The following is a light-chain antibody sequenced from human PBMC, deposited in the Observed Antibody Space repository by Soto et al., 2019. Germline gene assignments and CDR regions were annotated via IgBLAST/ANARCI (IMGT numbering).Light chain of an antibody. CDR2: SDN. J-gene: IGLJ1*01. CDR3: VAWDDSLTGFYV. Sequence: QSVLTQPPSASGTPGQRVTISCSGSRSNVGSNTVNWYQHLPGTAPKLLIYSDNQRPSGVPDRFSGSKSGTSASLAISGLQSEDEADYYCVAWDDSLTGFYVFGTGTKLTVL. CDR1: RSNVGSNT. V-gene: IGLV1-44*01.